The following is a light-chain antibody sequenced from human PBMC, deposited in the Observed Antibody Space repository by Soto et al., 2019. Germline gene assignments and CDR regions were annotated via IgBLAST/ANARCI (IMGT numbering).Light chain of an antibody. V-gene: IGLV4-60*03. Sequence: QLVLTQSASASASLGSSVTPTCTLSSGHSSYIIAWHQQQPGKAPRYLLKLEGSGSYNKGSGVPDRFPGSSSGAARYLTVSTRQSEDEADYFCATWDSIPHVVFGGWTQL. J-gene: IGLJ2*01. CDR2: LEGSGSY. CDR1: SGHSSYI. CDR3: ATWDSIPHVV.